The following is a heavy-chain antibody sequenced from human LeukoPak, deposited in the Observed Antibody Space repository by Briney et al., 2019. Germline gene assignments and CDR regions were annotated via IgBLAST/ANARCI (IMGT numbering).Heavy chain of an antibody. Sequence: ASVKVSCNASGYTFTSYDINRVRQATGQGLEWMGWMNPNSGNTGYAQKFQGRVTMTRNTSISTAYMELSSLRSEDTAVYYCARTEYDYVWGSYTDYWGQGTLVTVSS. V-gene: IGHV1-8*01. CDR1: GYTFTSYD. CDR2: MNPNSGNT. D-gene: IGHD3-16*01. CDR3: ARTEYDYVWGSYTDY. J-gene: IGHJ4*02.